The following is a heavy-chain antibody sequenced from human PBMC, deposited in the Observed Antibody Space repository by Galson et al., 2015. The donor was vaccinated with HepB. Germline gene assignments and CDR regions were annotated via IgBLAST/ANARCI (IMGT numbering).Heavy chain of an antibody. CDR2: ISYDGSNK. Sequence: SLRLSCAASGFTFSSYAMHWVRQAPGKGLEWVAVISYDGSNKYYADSVKGRFTISRDNSKNTLYLQMNSLRAEDTAVYYCARSPADYWGQGTLVTVSS. J-gene: IGHJ4*02. CDR1: GFTFSSYA. V-gene: IGHV3-30-3*01. CDR3: ARSPADY.